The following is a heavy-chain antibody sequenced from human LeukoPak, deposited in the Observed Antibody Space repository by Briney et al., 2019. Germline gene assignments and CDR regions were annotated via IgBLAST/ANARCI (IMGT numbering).Heavy chain of an antibody. CDR2: ISSSGSTI. CDR3: ARENNLYCSGGSCYHWFDP. Sequence: GGSLRLSCAASGFTFSDYYMSWIRQAPGKGLEWVSYISSSGSTIYYADSVKGRFTISRDNAKNSLYLQMNSLRAEDPAVYYCARENNLYCSGGSCYHWFDPWGQGTLVTVSS. V-gene: IGHV3-11*01. J-gene: IGHJ5*02. CDR1: GFTFSDYY. D-gene: IGHD2-15*01.